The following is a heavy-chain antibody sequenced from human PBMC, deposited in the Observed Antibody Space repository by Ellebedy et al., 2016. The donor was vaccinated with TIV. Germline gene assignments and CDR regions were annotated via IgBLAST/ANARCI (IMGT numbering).Heavy chain of an antibody. CDR2: IRSKANSYAT. V-gene: IGHV3-73*01. Sequence: GGSLRLSCAASGFTFTASAMHWVRQASGRGLEWVGRIRSKANSYATAYAASVKGRFTISRDDSKNTAYLQMNSLKTEDTAVYYCTRLGSGWDHWGQGTLVTVSS. D-gene: IGHD6-19*01. J-gene: IGHJ4*02. CDR1: GFTFTASA. CDR3: TRLGSGWDH.